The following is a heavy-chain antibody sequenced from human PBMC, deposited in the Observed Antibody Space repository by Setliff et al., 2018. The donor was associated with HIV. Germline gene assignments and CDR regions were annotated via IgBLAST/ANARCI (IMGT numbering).Heavy chain of an antibody. J-gene: IGHJ4*02. CDR2: IRNDGSDK. D-gene: IGHD6-19*01. Sequence: GESLTISCAASGFTFSSYGVHWVRQAPGKGLEWVAFIRNDGSDKHYVDSVKGRFTISRDNSKNTLYLQMNSLRAEDTAVYYCAMSPYSSGLFDYWGQGTLVTVSS. CDR3: AMSPYSSGLFDY. V-gene: IGHV3-30*02. CDR1: GFTFSSYG.